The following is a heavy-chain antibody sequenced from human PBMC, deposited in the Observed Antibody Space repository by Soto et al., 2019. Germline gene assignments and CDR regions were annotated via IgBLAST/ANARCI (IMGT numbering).Heavy chain of an antibody. V-gene: IGHV3-30*18. CDR2: ISYDGSNK. CDR1: GFTFSSYG. D-gene: IGHD3-10*01. Sequence: QVQLVESGGGVVQPGRSLRLSCAASGFTFSSYGMHWVRQAPGKGLEWVAVISYDGSNKYYADSVKGRFTISRDNSKNALYLKVNSMRAEDTAVYYCAKATPPPYYGACDIWGQGTMVTVSS. J-gene: IGHJ3*02. CDR3: AKATPPPYYGACDI.